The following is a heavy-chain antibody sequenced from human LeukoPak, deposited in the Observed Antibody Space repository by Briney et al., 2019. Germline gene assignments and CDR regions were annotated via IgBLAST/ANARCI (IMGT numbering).Heavy chain of an antibody. CDR3: ARDLDEPRKQRYDSSGTDPFDAFDI. V-gene: IGHV1-69*05. CDR1: GGTFSSYA. J-gene: IGHJ3*02. D-gene: IGHD3-22*01. CDR2: IIPIFGTA. Sequence: ASVKVSCKASGGTFSSYAISWVRQAPGQGLEWMGGIIPIFGTANYAQKFQGRVTITTDESTSTAYMELSSLRSEDTAVYYCARDLDEPRKQRYDSSGTDPFDAFDIWGQGTMVTVSS.